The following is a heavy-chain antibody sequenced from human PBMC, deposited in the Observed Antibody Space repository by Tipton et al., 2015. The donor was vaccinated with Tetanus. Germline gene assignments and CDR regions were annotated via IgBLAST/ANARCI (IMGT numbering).Heavy chain of an antibody. CDR2: IYSSGST. J-gene: IGHJ5*02. V-gene: IGHV4-59*01. CDR3: ARDHRLSASYAGWFDP. Sequence: LRLSCAVYGGSFSGYYWSWIRQPPGKGLEWIGNIYSSGSTYYNPSLKSRVTISVGTSRNQFSLRLKSVTPADTAMYYCARDHRLSASYAGWFDPWGQGTLVTVSS. D-gene: IGHD2-8*01. CDR1: GGSFSGYY.